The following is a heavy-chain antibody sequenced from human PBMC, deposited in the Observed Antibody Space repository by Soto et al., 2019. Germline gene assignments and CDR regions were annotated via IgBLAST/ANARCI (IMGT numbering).Heavy chain of an antibody. CDR1: GFIFSNYA. D-gene: IGHD1-26*01. Sequence: QVQLVESGGGVVQPGGSLRLSCAASGFIFSNYAMQWVRQAPGKGLEWMAAISYDGNTQYYADSVRGRFTISRDNSKNTVCVQMISLRAEDTAVYYCARDLKGDTKLVYWGQGTLVTVSS. CDR2: ISYDGNTQ. J-gene: IGHJ4*02. CDR3: ARDLKGDTKLVY. V-gene: IGHV3-30-3*01.